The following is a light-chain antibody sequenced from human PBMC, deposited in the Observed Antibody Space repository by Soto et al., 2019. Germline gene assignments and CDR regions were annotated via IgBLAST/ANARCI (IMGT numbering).Light chain of an antibody. V-gene: IGKV2-28*01. J-gene: IGKJ1*01. CDR2: LGS. CDR1: QSLLHSNGYNY. CDR3: MQPLQSWT. Sequence: VMTQSPLSLPITPGEPTSISCRSSQSLLHSNGYNYLDWYLQKPGQSPQLLIYLGSNRASGVPDRFSGSGSGTDFTLKISRVEAEDVGVYYCMQPLQSWTFGQGTKVDIK.